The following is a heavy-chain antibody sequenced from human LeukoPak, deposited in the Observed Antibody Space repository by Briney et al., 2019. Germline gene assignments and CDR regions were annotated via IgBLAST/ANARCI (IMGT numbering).Heavy chain of an antibody. D-gene: IGHD6-6*01. CDR2: MYPGNSDI. J-gene: IGHJ6*03. CDR1: GYTFTTYW. Sequence: GESLKTSCKGSGYTFTTYWIGWVRQMPGKGLEWMGMMYPGNSDIRYSPSVQGQVTISADKSISTAYLQWSSLKASDTAMYYCARGAARTYYYYYYMDVWGKGTTVTVSS. CDR3: ARGAARTYYYYYYMDV. V-gene: IGHV5-51*01.